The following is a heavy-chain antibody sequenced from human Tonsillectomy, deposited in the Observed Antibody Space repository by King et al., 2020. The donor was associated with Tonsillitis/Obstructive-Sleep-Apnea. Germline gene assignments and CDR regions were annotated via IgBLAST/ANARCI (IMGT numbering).Heavy chain of an antibody. V-gene: IGHV3-53*01. CDR3: ARLHLSSWFDP. J-gene: IGHJ5*02. D-gene: IGHD3-3*02. CDR1: GFTVSSNY. Sequence: VKLVESGGGLIQPGGSLRLSCAASGFTVSSNYMSWVRQAPGKGLEWVSVIYSGGSTYYADSVKGRFTISRDNSKNTLYLQMNSLRAEDTAVYYCARLHLSSWFDPWGQGTLVTVSS. CDR2: IYSGGST.